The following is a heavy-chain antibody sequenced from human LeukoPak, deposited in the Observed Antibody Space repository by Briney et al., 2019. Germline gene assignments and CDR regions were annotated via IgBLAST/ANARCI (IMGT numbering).Heavy chain of an antibody. CDR3: AKDPAGLLSGGFDY. CDR1: GFTFSSYA. Sequence: PGGSLRLSCAASGFTFSSYAMSWVRRAPGKGLEWVSAISGSGGSTYYADSVKGRFTISRDNSKNTLYLQMNSLRAEDTAVYYCAKDPAGLLSGGFDYWGQGTLVTVSS. V-gene: IGHV3-23*01. D-gene: IGHD2/OR15-2a*01. CDR2: ISGSGGST. J-gene: IGHJ4*02.